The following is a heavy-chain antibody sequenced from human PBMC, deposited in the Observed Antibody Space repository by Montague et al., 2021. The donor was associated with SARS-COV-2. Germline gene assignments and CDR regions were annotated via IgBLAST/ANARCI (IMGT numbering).Heavy chain of an antibody. CDR2: IYYSGNT. D-gene: IGHD3-3*01. Sequence: SETLSLTCTVSGGSISSSSYYWGWIRQPPGKGLEWIGNIYYSGNTYYKPSLKSRVTISVDTSKNQFSLKLSSVTAADTAVYYCARHPTSITIFGRVVADGVDVWGQGTTVTVSS. J-gene: IGHJ6*02. V-gene: IGHV4-39*01. CDR1: GGSISSSSYY. CDR3: ARHPTSITIFGRVVADGVDV.